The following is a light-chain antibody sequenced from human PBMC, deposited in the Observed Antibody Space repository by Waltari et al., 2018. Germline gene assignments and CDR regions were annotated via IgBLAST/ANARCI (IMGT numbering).Light chain of an antibody. CDR1: RIGSTN. V-gene: IGLV3-9*01. Sequence: SYELTQPLSVSVALGQTARSPCGGNRIGSTNVHWYQQKPGHAPVLVIYRDNNRAAVIPARFSGSNSGNTATLTISRLQAGDEADYYCQVWDSNTVVFGGGTKLTVL. CDR2: RDN. J-gene: IGLJ2*01. CDR3: QVWDSNTVV.